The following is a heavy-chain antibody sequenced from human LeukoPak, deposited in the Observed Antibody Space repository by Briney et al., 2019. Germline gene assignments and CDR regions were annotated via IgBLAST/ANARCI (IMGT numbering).Heavy chain of an antibody. V-gene: IGHV3-30-3*01. CDR1: GFTFSSYA. Sequence: GGSLRLSCAASGFTFSSYAMHWVRQAPGKGLEWVAVISYDGSNKYYADSVKGRFTISRGNSKNTLYLQMNSLRAEDTAVYYCARDADMRCYCSSCALDYWGQGTLVTVSS. CDR2: ISYDGSNK. CDR3: ARDADMRCYCSSCALDY. J-gene: IGHJ4*02. D-gene: IGHD6-13*01.